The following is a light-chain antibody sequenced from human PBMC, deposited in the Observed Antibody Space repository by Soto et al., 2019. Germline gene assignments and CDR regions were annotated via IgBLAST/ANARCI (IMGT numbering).Light chain of an antibody. CDR1: QSVSGN. V-gene: IGKV3-15*01. CDR2: GAS. Sequence: EIVMTQSPATLSVSPGERATLSCRASQSVSGNLAWYQQKPGQAPRLLIYGASTRATGIPARFSGSGSGTEFTLTISSLQSEDFAVYYCQQYNNWLPITFRQGTRLEIK. CDR3: QQYNNWLPIT. J-gene: IGKJ5*01.